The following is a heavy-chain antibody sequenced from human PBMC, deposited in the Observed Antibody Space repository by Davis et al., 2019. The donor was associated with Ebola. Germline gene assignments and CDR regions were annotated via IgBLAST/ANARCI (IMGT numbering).Heavy chain of an antibody. CDR3: ACHYYDSSGPLGY. J-gene: IGHJ4*02. Sequence: SETLSLTCTVSGGSISSYYWSWIRQPPGKGLEWIGYIYYSGSTNYNPSLKSRVTISVDTSKNQFSLKLSSVTAADTAVYYCACHYYDSSGPLGYWGQGTLVTVSS. V-gene: IGHV4-59*08. CDR2: IYYSGST. CDR1: GGSISSYY. D-gene: IGHD3-22*01.